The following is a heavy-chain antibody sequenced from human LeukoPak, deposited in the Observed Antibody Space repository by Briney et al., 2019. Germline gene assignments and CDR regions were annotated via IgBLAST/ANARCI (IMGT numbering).Heavy chain of an antibody. Sequence: PGGSLRLSCAASAFTFSRYAIHWVRQAPGKGLEYVSAISANGGSTYYADSVRGRFTISRDNSKNTVYLQVGSLRPEDMAVCYCATSWIPVLGSSLPFDYWGQRTLVTVSS. CDR3: ATSWIPVLGSSLPFDY. V-gene: IGHV3-64*02. J-gene: IGHJ4*02. CDR2: ISANGGST. D-gene: IGHD5-18*01. CDR1: AFTFSRYA.